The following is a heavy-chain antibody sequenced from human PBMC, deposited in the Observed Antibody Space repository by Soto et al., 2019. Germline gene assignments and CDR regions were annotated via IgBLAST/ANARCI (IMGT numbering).Heavy chain of an antibody. V-gene: IGHV4-4*02. CDR1: GGSISSSNW. Sequence: ASETLSLTCAVSGGSISSSNWWSWVRQPPGKGLEWIGEIYHSGSTNYNPSLKSRVTISVDKSKDQFSLKLSSVTAADTAVYYCARDRRRITGTKYYYYGMDVWGQGTTVTVSS. J-gene: IGHJ6*02. CDR2: IYHSGST. CDR3: ARDRRRITGTKYYYYGMDV. D-gene: IGHD1-1*01.